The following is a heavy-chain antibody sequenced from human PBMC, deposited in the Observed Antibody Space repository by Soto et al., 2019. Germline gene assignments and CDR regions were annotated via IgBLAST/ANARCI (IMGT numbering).Heavy chain of an antibody. CDR2: ISYDGSDK. Sequence: GGSLRLSCAASGFTFSSYAMHWVRQAPGKGLEWVALISYDGSDKDYADSVKGRFTISRDNSRNTLFLQMNSLRAEDTAVYYCAKGFYGSGSYYNERAFDSWGQGTLVTVSS. CDR3: AKGFYGSGSYYNERAFDS. V-gene: IGHV3-30-3*01. J-gene: IGHJ4*02. D-gene: IGHD3-10*01. CDR1: GFTFSSYA.